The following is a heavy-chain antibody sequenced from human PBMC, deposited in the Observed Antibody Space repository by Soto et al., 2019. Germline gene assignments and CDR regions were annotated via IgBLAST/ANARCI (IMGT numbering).Heavy chain of an antibody. D-gene: IGHD6-19*01. CDR2: IYYSGST. J-gene: IGHJ4*02. Sequence: QVQLQESGPGLVKPSETLSLTCTVSGGSISSYYWSWIRQPPGKGLEWIGYIYYSGSTNYNPSLRSRVTISVDTSKNPSSLKLSSVTAADTAVYYCARDLAVAGFDYWGQGTLVTVSS. CDR3: ARDLAVAGFDY. CDR1: GGSISSYY. V-gene: IGHV4-59*01.